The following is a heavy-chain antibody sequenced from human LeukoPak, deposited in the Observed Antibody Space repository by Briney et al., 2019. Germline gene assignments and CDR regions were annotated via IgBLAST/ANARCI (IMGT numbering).Heavy chain of an antibody. Sequence: SETLSLTCAVYGGSFSGYYWSWIRQPPGKGLEWIGEINHSGSTNYNPSLKSRVTISVDTSKNQFSLKLSSVTAADTAVYYCARGGRSSSPRTRKFDYWGQGTLVTVSS. J-gene: IGHJ4*02. CDR3: ARGGRSSSPRTRKFDY. V-gene: IGHV4-34*01. CDR2: INHSGST. CDR1: GGSFSGYY. D-gene: IGHD6-6*01.